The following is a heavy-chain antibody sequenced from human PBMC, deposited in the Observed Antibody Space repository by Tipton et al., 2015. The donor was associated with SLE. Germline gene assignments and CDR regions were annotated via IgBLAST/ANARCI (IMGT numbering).Heavy chain of an antibody. Sequence: SLRLSCAASGFTFSDFYMSWIRQAPGKGLEWVSYISTTSSYTNYADSVKGRFTISRDNAKNSLYLQMNSLRAEDTALYYCAREKRRADAFDIWGQGTMVTVSS. CDR1: GFTFSDFY. J-gene: IGHJ3*02. CDR2: ISTTSSYT. CDR3: AREKRRADAFDI. V-gene: IGHV3-11*05.